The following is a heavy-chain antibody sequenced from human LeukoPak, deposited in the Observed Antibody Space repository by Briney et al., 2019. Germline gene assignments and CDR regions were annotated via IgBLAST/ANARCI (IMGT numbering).Heavy chain of an antibody. CDR3: ARELKGDYCSSTSCYTGNWLDP. V-gene: IGHV1-18*01. D-gene: IGHD2-2*02. J-gene: IGHJ5*02. Sequence: GASVKVSCKASGYTFTSYGISWVRQAPGQGLEWRGWTSAYNGNTNYAQKLQGRVTMTTDTSTSTAYMELRSLRSDDTAVYYCARELKGDYCSSTSCYTGNWLDPWGQGTLVTVSS. CDR1: GYTFTSYG. CDR2: TSAYNGNT.